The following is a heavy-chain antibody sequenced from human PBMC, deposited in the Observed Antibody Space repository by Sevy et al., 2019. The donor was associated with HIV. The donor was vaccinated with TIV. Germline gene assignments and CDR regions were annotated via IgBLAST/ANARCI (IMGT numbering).Heavy chain of an antibody. J-gene: IGHJ6*02. CDR1: GGSISSGGYY. CDR3: ARGYYDFWSGYYTATSRYYSYYGMDV. V-gene: IGHV4-31*03. CDR2: IYYSGST. Sequence: SETLSLTCTVSGGSISSGGYYWSWIRQHPGKGLEWIGYIYYSGSTYYNPSLKSRVTISVDTSKNQFSLKLSSVTAAATAGYCCARGYYDFWSGYYTATSRYYSYYGMDVWGQGTTVTVSS. D-gene: IGHD3-3*01.